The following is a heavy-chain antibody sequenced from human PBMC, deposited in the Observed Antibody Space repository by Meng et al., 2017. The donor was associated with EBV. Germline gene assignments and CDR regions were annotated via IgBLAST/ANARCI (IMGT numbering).Heavy chain of an antibody. D-gene: IGHD6-13*01. CDR3: ARAEIAAAGRLDY. V-gene: IGHV1-69*06. CDR1: GGSFSSYA. Sequence: QVRRTESGGEVKKTGSSVQVSGKASGGSFSSYAISWVRQAPGQGLAWMGGIIPIFGTANYAQKFQGRVTITADKSTSTAYMELSSLRSEDTAVYYCARAEIAAAGRLDYWGQGTLVTVSS. CDR2: IIPIFGTA. J-gene: IGHJ4*02.